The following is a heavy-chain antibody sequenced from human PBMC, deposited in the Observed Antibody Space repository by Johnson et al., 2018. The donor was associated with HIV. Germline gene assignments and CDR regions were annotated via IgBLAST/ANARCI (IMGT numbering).Heavy chain of an antibody. CDR1: GFTFSSYA. CDR3: AKEKPAYCGGDCYSDDAFDI. Sequence: VQLVESGGGLVQPGGSLRLSCAASGFTFSSYAMSWVRQAPGKGLEWVSTITGSGDKTWYADSVRGRFTISRDNSKRALFLQMNSLRAEDTAVYYCAKEKPAYCGGDCYSDDAFDIWGQGTMVTVSS. CDR2: ITGSGDKT. V-gene: IGHV3-23*04. J-gene: IGHJ3*02. D-gene: IGHD2-21*01.